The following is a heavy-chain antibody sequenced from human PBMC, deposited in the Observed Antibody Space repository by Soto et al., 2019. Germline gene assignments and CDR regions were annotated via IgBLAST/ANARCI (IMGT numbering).Heavy chain of an antibody. CDR2: IKSKTDGGTT. D-gene: IGHD2-2*02. J-gene: IGHJ6*02. CDR1: GFTFSNAW. Sequence: PGGSLRLSCAASGFTFSNAWMSWVRQAPGKGLEWVGRIKSKTDGGTTDYAAPVKGRFTISRDDSKNTPYLQMNSLKTEDTAVYYCTTDSSLLDIVVVPAAISAARYYYYGMDVWGQGTTVTVSS. CDR3: TTDSSLLDIVVVPAAISAARYYYYGMDV. V-gene: IGHV3-15*01.